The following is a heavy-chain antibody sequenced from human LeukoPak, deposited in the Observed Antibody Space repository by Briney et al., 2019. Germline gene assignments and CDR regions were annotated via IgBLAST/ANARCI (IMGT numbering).Heavy chain of an antibody. D-gene: IGHD1-14*01. CDR3: ANLKPPAPDGLDI. CDR2: IKKDGSEK. CDR1: GFSFSRNW. Sequence: GGSLRLSCAASGFSFSRNWMSWVRQAPGKGLEWVANIKKDGSEKYYVDSVKGRFTISRDNAKNSLFLQMNGLRAEDTAVYYCANLKPPAPDGLDIWGQGTLITVSS. V-gene: IGHV3-7*01. J-gene: IGHJ3*02.